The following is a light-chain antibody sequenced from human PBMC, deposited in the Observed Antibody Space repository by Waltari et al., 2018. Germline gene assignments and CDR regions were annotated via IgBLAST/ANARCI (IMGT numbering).Light chain of an antibody. V-gene: IGLV2-11*01. Sequence: QSSLTQPRPMSGSPGKSVPISCTGTSSDVGGYNYVSWYQHHPGKAPKLMIYDVSKRPSGVPDRFSGSKSGNTASLTISGLQAEDEADYYCCSYAGSYTLVFGGGTKLTVL. CDR1: SSDVGGYNY. J-gene: IGLJ2*01. CDR2: DVS. CDR3: CSYAGSYTLV.